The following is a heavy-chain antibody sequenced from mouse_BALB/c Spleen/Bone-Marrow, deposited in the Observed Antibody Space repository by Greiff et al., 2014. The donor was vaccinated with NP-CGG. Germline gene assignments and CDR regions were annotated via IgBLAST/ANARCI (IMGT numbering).Heavy chain of an antibody. D-gene: IGHD2-3*01. Sequence: VKLQESGADLVRPGSSVKISCKASGYAFSNYLMNWVKQRPGQGLEWIGQIYPGDGDTNYNGKFKGKATLTADKSSSTAYMQLSSLTSEDSAVYFCARCDGYSYYFDYWGQGTTLTVSS. CDR3: ARCDGYSYYFDY. CDR2: IYPGDGDT. CDR1: GYAFSNYL. V-gene: IGHV1-80*01. J-gene: IGHJ2*01.